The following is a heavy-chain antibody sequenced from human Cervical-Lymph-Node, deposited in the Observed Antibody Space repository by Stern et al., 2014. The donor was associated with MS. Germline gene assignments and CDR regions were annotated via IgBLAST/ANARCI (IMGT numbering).Heavy chain of an antibody. CDR2: IYYSGST. CDR3: AREGVTATGTGNWFDP. CDR1: GGSISSGGYF. D-gene: IGHD6-13*01. J-gene: IGHJ5*02. V-gene: IGHV4-31*03. Sequence: QLQLQESGPGLVKPSQTLSLTCTVSGGSISSGGYFWNWIRKHPGKGLEXIGNIYYSGSTYYTPSLRSRLTISVDTSKNQFSLKLSSVTAADTAVYYCAREGVTATGTGNWFDPWGQGTLVTVSS.